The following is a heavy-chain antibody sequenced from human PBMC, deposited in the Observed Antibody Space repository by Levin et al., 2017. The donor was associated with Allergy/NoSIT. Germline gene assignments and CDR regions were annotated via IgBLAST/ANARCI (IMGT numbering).Heavy chain of an antibody. CDR2: IRQDGSQK. CDR3: ARWIHVETAPSLDY. Sequence: GGSLRLSCAASGFTFSSYYMSWVRQAPRKGLEWVANIRQDGSQKYYVDSVKGRFTVSRDNAQNLLYLQMNSLRAEDTAVYYCARWIHVETAPSLDYWGQGTLVTVSS. V-gene: IGHV3-7*04. D-gene: IGHD2-2*03. CDR1: GFTFSSYY. J-gene: IGHJ4*02.